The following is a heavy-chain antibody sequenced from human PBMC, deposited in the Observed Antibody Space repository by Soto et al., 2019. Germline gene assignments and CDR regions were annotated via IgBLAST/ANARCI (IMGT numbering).Heavy chain of an antibody. J-gene: IGHJ6*02. CDR3: AKDPAAACNYYCMDV. Sequence: QVQLVESGGGVVQPGRSLRLSCAASGFTFSSYGMHWVRQAPGKGLEWVAVISYDGSNKYYADSVKGRFTISRDNSKNTLYLQMNSLRAEDTAVYYCAKDPAAACNYYCMDVWGQGTTVTVSS. CDR2: ISYDGSNK. V-gene: IGHV3-30*18. CDR1: GFTFSSYG. D-gene: IGHD6-13*01.